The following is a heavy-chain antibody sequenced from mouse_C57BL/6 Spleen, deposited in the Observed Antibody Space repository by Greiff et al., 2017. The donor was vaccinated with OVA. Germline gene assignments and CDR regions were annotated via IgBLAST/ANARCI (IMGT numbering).Heavy chain of an antibody. CDR1: GFNIKDDY. CDR2: IDPENGDT. V-gene: IGHV14-4*01. J-gene: IGHJ3*01. Sequence: VQLQQSGAELVRPGASVKLSCTASGFNIKDDYMHWVKQRPEQGLEWIGWIDPENGDTEYASKSQGKATITADTSSNTAYLQLSSLTSEDTAVYYCTTGPNWGFADWGQGTLVTVSA. D-gene: IGHD4-1*01. CDR3: TTGPNWGFAD.